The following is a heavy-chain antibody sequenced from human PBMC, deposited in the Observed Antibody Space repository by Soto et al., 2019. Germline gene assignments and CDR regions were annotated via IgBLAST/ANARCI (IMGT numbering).Heavy chain of an antibody. J-gene: IGHJ6*02. CDR3: ARDLPVLRGYYYYGMDV. V-gene: IGHV1-18*01. D-gene: IGHD2-8*02. CDR2: ISAYNGNT. Sequence: EASVKVSCKASGYTFTSYGISWVRQAPGQGLEWMGWISAYNGNTNYAQKLQGRVTMTTDTSTSTAYMELRSLRSDDTAVYYCARDLPVLRGYYYYGMDVWGQGTTVTVSS. CDR1: GYTFTSYG.